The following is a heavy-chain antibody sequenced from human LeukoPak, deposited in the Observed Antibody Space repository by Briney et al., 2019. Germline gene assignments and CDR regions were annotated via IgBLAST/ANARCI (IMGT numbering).Heavy chain of an antibody. Sequence: QPGGSLRLSCAASGFTVSNSYMTWVRQAPGKGLVWVSRINSDGSSTSYADSVKGRFTISRDNAKNTLYLQMNSLRAEDTAVYYCAPAQLRYFDWSDYGMDVWGQGTTVTVSS. CDR3: APAQLRYFDWSDYGMDV. J-gene: IGHJ6*02. CDR2: INSDGSST. D-gene: IGHD3-9*01. V-gene: IGHV3-74*01. CDR1: GFTVSNSY.